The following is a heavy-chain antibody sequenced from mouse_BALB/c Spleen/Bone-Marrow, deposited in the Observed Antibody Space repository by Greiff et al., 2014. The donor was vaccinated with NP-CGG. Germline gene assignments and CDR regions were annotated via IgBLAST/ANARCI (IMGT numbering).Heavy chain of an antibody. CDR3: ARNHRGYYXDX. CDR1: GFSLTTYG. V-gene: IGHV2-2*02. J-gene: IGHJ2*01. Sequence: VQLVESGPGLVQPSQSXSXXCXXSGFSLTTYGVHWVRQSPGKGXEWLGVIWTXXXXXXXXXXXXXXTXXKXXSKSQVFFEMNSLQANDTAIYYCARNHRGYYXDXWGQGTALTVSS. CDR2: IWTXXXX. D-gene: IGHD3-1*01.